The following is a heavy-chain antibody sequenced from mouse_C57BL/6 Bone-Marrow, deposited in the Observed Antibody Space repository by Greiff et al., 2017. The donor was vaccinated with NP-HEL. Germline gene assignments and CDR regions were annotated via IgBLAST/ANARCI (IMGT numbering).Heavy chain of an antibody. J-gene: IGHJ2*01. D-gene: IGHD2-2*01. CDR2: IDPSDSYT. V-gene: IGHV1-59*01. CDR3: ARSHYGYG. CDR1: GYTFTSYW. Sequence: VQLQQPGAELVRPGTSVKLSCKASGYTFTSYWMHWVKQRPGQGLEWIGVIDPSDSYTNYNQKFKGKATLTVDTSSSTAYMQLSSLTSEDSAVYYCARSHYGYGWGQGTTLTVSS.